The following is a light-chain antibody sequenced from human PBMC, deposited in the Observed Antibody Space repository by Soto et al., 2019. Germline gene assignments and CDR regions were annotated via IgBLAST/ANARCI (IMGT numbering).Light chain of an antibody. V-gene: IGLV2-14*01. Sequence: QAVFTQPASVCGSPGQLITISCTGTSSDVGGYNYVSWYQHHPGKAPKLMIYEVSNRPSGVSNRFSGSKSGNTASLTISGLQADDEADYYFTSYASTSNYSLGTWTKVTVL. CDR2: EVS. CDR3: TSYASTSNYS. J-gene: IGLJ1*01. CDR1: SSDVGGYNY.